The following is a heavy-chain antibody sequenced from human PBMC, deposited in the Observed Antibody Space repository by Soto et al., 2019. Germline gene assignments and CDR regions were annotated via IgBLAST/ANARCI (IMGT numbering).Heavy chain of an antibody. D-gene: IGHD6-6*01. Sequence: PSETLSLTCAVSGGSISSWGYSWSWIRQPPGKGLEWIGYIYHSGSTYYNPSLKSRVTISVDRSKNQFSLKLSSVTAADTAVYYCAGGIAARPLGDWGQGTLVTVSS. CDR2: IYHSGST. CDR3: AGGIAARPLGD. V-gene: IGHV4-30-2*01. CDR1: GGSISSWGYS. J-gene: IGHJ4*02.